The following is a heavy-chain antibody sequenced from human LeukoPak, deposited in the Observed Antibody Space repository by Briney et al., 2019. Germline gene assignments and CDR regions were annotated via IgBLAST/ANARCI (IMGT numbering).Heavy chain of an antibody. V-gene: IGHV5-51*01. CDR3: ARLAAVAGNAFDI. Sequence: GESLKISCKGSGYSFTTYWIGWVRQMPGKGLEWVRIIYPGDSDSRYSPSFQGQVTMSADKSISNAYLQWSSLKASDTAMYYCARLAAVAGNAFDIWGQGTMVTVSS. CDR1: GYSFTTYW. D-gene: IGHD6-19*01. CDR2: IYPGDSDS. J-gene: IGHJ3*02.